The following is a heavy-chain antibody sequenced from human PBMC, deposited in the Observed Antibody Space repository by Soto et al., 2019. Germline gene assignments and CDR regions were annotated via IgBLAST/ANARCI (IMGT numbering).Heavy chain of an antibody. CDR2: ISYDGFNK. CDR3: AKVKMDYGLFDS. J-gene: IGHJ4*02. V-gene: IGHV3-30*18. D-gene: IGHD4-17*01. Sequence: QVQLVESGGSVVQPGRSQRLSCSASGFTFSSYGMHWVRQAPGKGLECVAFISYDGFNKYYADSVQGRFTISRDNSQNTLSLQMKSLRPDDTALYYCAKVKMDYGLFDSWGRGTLVTVSS. CDR1: GFTFSSYG.